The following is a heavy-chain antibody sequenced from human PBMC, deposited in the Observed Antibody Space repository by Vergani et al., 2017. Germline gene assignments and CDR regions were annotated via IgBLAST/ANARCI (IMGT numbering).Heavy chain of an antibody. D-gene: IGHD6-13*01. CDR1: GFTFSSYS. J-gene: IGHJ4*02. Sequence: EVQLVESGGGLVKPEGSLRLSCAASGFTFSSYSMNWVRQAPGKGLEWVSSISSSSSYIYYADSVKGRFTISRDNAKNSLYLQMNSLRAEDTAVYYCARDDSVEAAAGPLDYWGQGTLVTVSS. V-gene: IGHV3-21*01. CDR2: ISSSSSYI. CDR3: ARDDSVEAAAGPLDY.